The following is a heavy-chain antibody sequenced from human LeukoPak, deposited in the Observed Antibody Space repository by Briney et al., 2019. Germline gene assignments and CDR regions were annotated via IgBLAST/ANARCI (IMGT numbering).Heavy chain of an antibody. J-gene: IGHJ3*02. Sequence: SETLSLTCTVSGGSISSSSYYWGWIRQPPGKGLEWIGRIYYSGSTYYNPSLKSRVTISVDTSKNQFSLKLSSVTAADTAVYYCARGTVLLWFGELLDAFDIWGQGTMVTVSS. V-gene: IGHV4-39*01. D-gene: IGHD3-10*01. CDR2: IYYSGST. CDR1: GGSISSSSYY. CDR3: ARGTVLLWFGELLDAFDI.